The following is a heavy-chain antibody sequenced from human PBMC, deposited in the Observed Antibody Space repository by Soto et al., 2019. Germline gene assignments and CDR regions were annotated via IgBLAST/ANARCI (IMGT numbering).Heavy chain of an antibody. V-gene: IGHV3-30-3*01. CDR3: ARDGDYYDSSGYRGPREYYYYGMDV. D-gene: IGHD3-22*01. CDR2: ISYDGSNK. CDR1: GFTFSSYA. Sequence: GGSLRLSCAASGFTFSSYAMHWVRQAPGKGLEWVAVISYDGSNKYYADSVKGRFTISRDNSKNTLYLQMNSLRSEDTAVYYCARDGDYYDSSGYRGPREYYYYGMDVWGQGTTVTVSS. J-gene: IGHJ6*02.